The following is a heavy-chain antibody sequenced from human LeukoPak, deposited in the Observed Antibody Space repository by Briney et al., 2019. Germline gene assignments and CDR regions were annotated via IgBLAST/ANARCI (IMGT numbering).Heavy chain of an antibody. D-gene: IGHD6-19*01. J-gene: IGHJ4*02. Sequence: ASVKVSCKASGYIFTGNYMHWVRQAPGQGLEWMGWINPNSGGTNYAQKFQGRVTMTRDTSISTAYMELSRLRSDDTAVYYCARPAVAGYDYWGQGTLVTVSS. V-gene: IGHV1-2*02. CDR2: INPNSGGT. CDR1: GYIFTGNY. CDR3: ARPAVAGYDY.